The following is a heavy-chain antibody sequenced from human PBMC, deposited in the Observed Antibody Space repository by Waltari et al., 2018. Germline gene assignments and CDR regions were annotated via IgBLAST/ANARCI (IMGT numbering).Heavy chain of an antibody. CDR1: GHSLHSHR. Sequence: EVQPVQSGPEVKKPEESLKISCWGSGHSLHSHRIRWVRQMPGKGLGWGGGIDPSDSFRNYGPAFEGHVTISVDQSLRTAYLQWDSLKASDTAIYYCVRHRTTYPLEIDYWGQGTLVTVSS. CDR2: IDPSDSFR. V-gene: IGHV5-10-1*01. D-gene: IGHD2-2*01. CDR3: VRHRTTYPLEIDY. J-gene: IGHJ4*02.